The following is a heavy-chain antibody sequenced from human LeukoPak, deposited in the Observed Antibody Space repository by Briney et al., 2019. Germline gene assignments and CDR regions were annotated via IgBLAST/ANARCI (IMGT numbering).Heavy chain of an antibody. CDR2: ISSSGSTI. Sequence: GGSLRLSCAASGFTFSGYDMNWVRQAPGKGLEWVSYISSSGSTIYYADSVKGRFTISRDNAKNSLYLQMNSLRAEDTAVYYCAELGITMIGGVWGKGTTVTISS. V-gene: IGHV3-48*03. D-gene: IGHD3-10*02. CDR1: GFTFSGYD. CDR3: AELGITMIGGV. J-gene: IGHJ6*04.